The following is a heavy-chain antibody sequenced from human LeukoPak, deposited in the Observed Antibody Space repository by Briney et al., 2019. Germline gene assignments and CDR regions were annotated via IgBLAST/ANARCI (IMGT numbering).Heavy chain of an antibody. CDR2: ITNKPNGYST. V-gene: IGHV3-72*01. J-gene: IGHJ4*02. CDR1: GFTFSDHF. CDR3: ARSTRGSLDS. Sequence: GGSLRLACATSGFTFSDHFMVWVRQAPGKGLEWVGRITNKPNGYSTDYATSVKGRFTISRDDSENSVYLQMNSLKTDDTAMYYCARSTRGSLDSWGQGTLVTVSS. D-gene: IGHD3-10*01.